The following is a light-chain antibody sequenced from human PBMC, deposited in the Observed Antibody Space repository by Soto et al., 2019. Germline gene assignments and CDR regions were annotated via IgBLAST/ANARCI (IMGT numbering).Light chain of an antibody. CDR1: QGIRDD. Sequence: DIPMTQSPSSLSASVGDRVTISCRASQGIRDDLGWYQLKPGKAPRRLIYAVSTLHSGVPSRFSGSGSGTEFTLTISNLQPEDFATYYCLQHNSYPLTFGGGTKVEIK. V-gene: IGKV1-17*02. CDR3: LQHNSYPLT. J-gene: IGKJ4*01. CDR2: AVS.